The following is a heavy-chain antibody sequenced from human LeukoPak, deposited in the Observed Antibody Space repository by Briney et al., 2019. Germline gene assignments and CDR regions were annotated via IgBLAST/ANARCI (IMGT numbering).Heavy chain of an antibody. J-gene: IGHJ3*02. CDR2: ISSSPSYI. V-gene: IGHV3-21*01. D-gene: IGHD3-9*01. CDR1: GFTFSRYN. CDR3: ARVTRLDAFDI. Sequence: KTGGSLRLSCAASGFTFSRYNMNRVRQTPGKGVECVSSISSSPSYIYYADSVKGRFTISRDDAKNSLYLQMNSLRAEDTAVYYCARVTRLDAFDIWGQGTMVTVSS.